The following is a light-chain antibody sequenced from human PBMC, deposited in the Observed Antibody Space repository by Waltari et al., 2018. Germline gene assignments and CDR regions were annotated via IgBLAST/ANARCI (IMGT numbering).Light chain of an antibody. Sequence: SSDLTQDPAVSVALGQTVRITCQGDILRTYYGNWCRQKPGQAPELVIYGKNNRPSGIPDRFSASSSENTASLIITGAQAEDEADYYRSSRELSGHVVFGGGTRLTVL. V-gene: IGLV3-19*01. CDR3: SSRELSGHVV. CDR1: ILRTYY. J-gene: IGLJ2*01. CDR2: GKN.